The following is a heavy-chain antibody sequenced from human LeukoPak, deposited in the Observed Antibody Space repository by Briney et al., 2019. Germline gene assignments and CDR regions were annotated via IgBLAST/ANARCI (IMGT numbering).Heavy chain of an antibody. CDR2: ISGSGGST. Sequence: PGGSLRLSCAASGFTFSSYAMSWVRQAPGKGLEWVSAISGSGGSTYYADSVKGRFTISRDNSKNTLYLQMNSLRAEDTAVYYCAKHETYYGSGSYYNSQRVEKDLPDYWGQGTLVTVSS. CDR1: GFTFSSYA. V-gene: IGHV3-23*01. J-gene: IGHJ4*02. CDR3: AKHETYYGSGSYYNSQRVEKDLPDY. D-gene: IGHD3-10*01.